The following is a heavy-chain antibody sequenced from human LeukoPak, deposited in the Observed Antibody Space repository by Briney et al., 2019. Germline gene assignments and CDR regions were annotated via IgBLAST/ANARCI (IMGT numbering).Heavy chain of an antibody. CDR2: INHSGST. D-gene: IGHD3-10*01. CDR1: GGSFSGYY. CDR3: AREETGGFDY. Sequence: SETLSLTCAVYGGSFSGYYWSWIRQPPGKGLEWIGEINHSGSTNYNPSLKSRVTISVDTSKNQFSLKLSSVTAADTAVYYCAREETGGFDYWGQGTLVTVSS. J-gene: IGHJ4*02. V-gene: IGHV4-34*01.